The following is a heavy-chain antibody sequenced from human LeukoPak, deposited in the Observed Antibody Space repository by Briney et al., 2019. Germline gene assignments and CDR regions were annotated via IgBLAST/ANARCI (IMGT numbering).Heavy chain of an antibody. CDR1: GYTFTSYG. V-gene: IGHV1-18*01. D-gene: IGHD6-19*01. J-gene: IGHJ4*02. Sequence: ASVKVSCKASGYTFTSYGISWVRQAPGQGLEWMGWVSAYNGNTNYAQKLQGRVTMTTGTSTSTAYMELRSLRSDDTAVYYCARTADKYSSGWYYFDYWGQGTLVTVSS. CDR2: VSAYNGNT. CDR3: ARTADKYSSGWYYFDY.